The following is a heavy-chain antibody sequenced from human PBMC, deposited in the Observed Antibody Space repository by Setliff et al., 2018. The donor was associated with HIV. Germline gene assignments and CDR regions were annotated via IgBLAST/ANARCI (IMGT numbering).Heavy chain of an antibody. J-gene: IGHJ4*02. Sequence: SETLSLTCTASGGSISSYYWSWIRQPPGKGLEWIGYIYYSGSTNYNPSLKSRVTLSIDTSKNQFCLNLSSVTAADTDVYYCARFDHASIDYWGKGTLVTVSS. D-gene: IGHD2-2*01. CDR2: IYYSGST. CDR1: GGSISSYY. V-gene: IGHV4-59*12. CDR3: ARFDHASIDY.